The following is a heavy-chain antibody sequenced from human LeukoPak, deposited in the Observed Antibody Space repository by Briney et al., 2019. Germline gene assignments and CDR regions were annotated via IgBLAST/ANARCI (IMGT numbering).Heavy chain of an antibody. V-gene: IGHV4-39*07. CDR2: IYYSGST. CDR1: GGSISSSSYY. Sequence: SETLSLTCTVSGGSISSSSYYWGWIRQPPGKGLEWIGSIYYSGSTYYNPSLKSRVTISVDTSKNQFSLKLSSVTAADTAVYYCAIITAREPLDYWGQGTLVTVSS. J-gene: IGHJ4*02. CDR3: AIITAREPLDY. D-gene: IGHD3-16*02.